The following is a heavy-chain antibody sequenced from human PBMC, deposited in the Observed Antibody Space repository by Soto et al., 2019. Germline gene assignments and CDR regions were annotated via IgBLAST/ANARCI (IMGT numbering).Heavy chain of an antibody. D-gene: IGHD2-8*01. V-gene: IGHV1-2*04. CDR1: GYSFTDYH. J-gene: IGHJ6*02. Sequence: QVQLVQSGAEVKKPGASVRVSYKASGYSFTDYHIHWVRQAPGQGLEWLGRINPKSGGTSTAQKFQGWVTMTRDRSISTVYMELTRLRSDDTAVHFCARGHSTDCSNGVCSFFYNHEMDVWGQGTTVTVSS. CDR3: ARGHSTDCSNGVCSFFYNHEMDV. CDR2: INPKSGGT.